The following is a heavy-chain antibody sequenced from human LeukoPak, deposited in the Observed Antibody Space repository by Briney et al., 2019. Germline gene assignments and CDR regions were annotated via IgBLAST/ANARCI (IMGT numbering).Heavy chain of an antibody. CDR2: ISINGDKT. CDR3: IKDRIGTWSFDH. J-gene: IGHJ4*02. V-gene: IGHV3-64D*06. D-gene: IGHD1-26*01. CDR1: GFTFSGHF. Sequence: GGSLRLSCSASGFTFSGHFMHWVRQAPGKGLEYVSSISINGDKTYYAESVKGRFTISRDNSKNTLYLQLSSLRVEDTALYYCIKDRIGTWSFDHWGQGTLLTVSS.